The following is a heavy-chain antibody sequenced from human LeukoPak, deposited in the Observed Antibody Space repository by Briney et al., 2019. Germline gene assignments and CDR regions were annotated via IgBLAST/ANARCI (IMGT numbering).Heavy chain of an antibody. J-gene: IGHJ6*02. Sequence: PGGSLRLSCAASGFTFSSYGMHWVRQAPGKGLEWVAVIWYDGSNKYYADSVKGRFTISRDNSKNTLYLQMHSLRAEDTAVYYCARQESLRFLEWLPHYYYYYGMDVWGQGTTVTVSS. CDR1: GFTFSSYG. V-gene: IGHV3-33*01. CDR2: IWYDGSNK. CDR3: ARQESLRFLEWLPHYYYYYGMDV. D-gene: IGHD3-3*01.